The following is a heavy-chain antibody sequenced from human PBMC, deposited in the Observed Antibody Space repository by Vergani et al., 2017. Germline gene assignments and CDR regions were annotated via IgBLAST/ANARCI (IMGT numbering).Heavy chain of an antibody. CDR1: GYSFTSYW. Sequence: EVQLVQSGAEVKKPGESLKISCKGSGYSFTSYWIGWVRQMPGKGLEWMGIIYPGDSDTRYSPSFQGQVTISADKSISTAYLQWSSLKASDTAVYYCARKHISNYYDSSGYYYMGYYYGMDVWGQGTTVTVSS. D-gene: IGHD3-22*01. V-gene: IGHV5-51*03. J-gene: IGHJ6*02. CDR2: IYPGDSDT. CDR3: ARKHISNYYDSSGYYYMGYYYGMDV.